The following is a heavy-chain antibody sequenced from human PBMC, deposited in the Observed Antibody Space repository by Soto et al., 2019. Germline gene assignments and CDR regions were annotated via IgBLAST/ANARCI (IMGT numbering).Heavy chain of an antibody. Sequence: GSLRLSCAASGFTFSNYAMTWVRQTPGKGLEWVSEISGSGGTTYYADSVKGRFTISRDNAKNSLYLQMNSLRAEDTAVYYCARDRLDYGMDVWGQGTAVTVSS. CDR3: ARDRLDYGMDV. J-gene: IGHJ6*02. CDR2: ISGSGGTT. V-gene: IGHV3-23*01. CDR1: GFTFSNYA. D-gene: IGHD3-9*01.